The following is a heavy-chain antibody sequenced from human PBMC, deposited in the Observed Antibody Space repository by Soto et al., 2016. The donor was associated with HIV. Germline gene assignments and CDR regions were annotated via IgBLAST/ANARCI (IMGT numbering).Heavy chain of an antibody. D-gene: IGHD2-15*01. V-gene: IGHV4-39*01. CDR2: IYFTGST. Sequence: QESGPGLVKPSETLSLICTVSGGSISSSRYYWGWIRQPPGKGLEWIANIYFTGSTYYNPSLKSRVAISVDTSKNQFSLKLTSVTAADTAVYFCGGLALGYCSGGSCPLWAFDIWGQGTMVTVSS. J-gene: IGHJ3*02. CDR1: GGSISSSRYY. CDR3: GGLALGYCSGGSCPLWAFDI.